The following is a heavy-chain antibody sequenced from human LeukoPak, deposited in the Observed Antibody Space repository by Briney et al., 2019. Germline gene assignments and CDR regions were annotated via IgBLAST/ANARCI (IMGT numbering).Heavy chain of an antibody. CDR1: GGSFSGYY. D-gene: IGHD2-2*01. J-gene: IGHJ3*02. Sequence: SETLSLTCAVYGGSFSGYYWSWIRQPPGKGLEWIGEINHSGSTNYNPSLKSRVTISVDTSKNQFSLKLSSVTAADTAVYYCARRRGGTSYIVSAFDIWGQGTMVTVSS. V-gene: IGHV4-34*01. CDR3: ARRRGGTSYIVSAFDI. CDR2: INHSGST.